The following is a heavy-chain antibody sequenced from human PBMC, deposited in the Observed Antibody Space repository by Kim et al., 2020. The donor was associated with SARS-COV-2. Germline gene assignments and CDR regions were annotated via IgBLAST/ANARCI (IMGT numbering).Heavy chain of an antibody. D-gene: IGHD3-22*01. CDR1: GFTFSSYA. CDR3: AKYFDSSVYFYFYGMDV. CDR2: ISGSGGST. V-gene: IGHV3-23*01. J-gene: IGHJ6*02. Sequence: GGSLRLSCAASGFTFSSYAMSWVRQAPGKGLEWVSGISGSGGSTYYADSVKGRFTISRDNSKKTVYLQMNSLRAEDTAIYYCAKYFDSSVYFYFYGMDVWGQGTTVTVS.